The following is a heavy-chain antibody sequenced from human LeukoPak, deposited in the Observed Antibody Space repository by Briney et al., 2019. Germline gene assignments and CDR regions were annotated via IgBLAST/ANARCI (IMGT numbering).Heavy chain of an antibody. CDR2: ISAYNGNT. Sequence: ASVKVSCKASGYTFTGYYMHWVRQAPGQGLEWMGWISAYNGNTSYAQKLQGRVTMTTDTSTSTAYMELRSLRSDDTAVYYCARDPGLRIDYWGQGTLVTVSS. CDR3: ARDPGLRIDY. CDR1: GYTFTGYY. J-gene: IGHJ4*02. V-gene: IGHV1-18*04. D-gene: IGHD4-17*01.